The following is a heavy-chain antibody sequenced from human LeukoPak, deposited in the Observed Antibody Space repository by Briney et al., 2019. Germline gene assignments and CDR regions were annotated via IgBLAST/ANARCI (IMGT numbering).Heavy chain of an antibody. CDR1: GGSFSGYY. Sequence: SETLSLTCAVYGGSFSGYYWSWIRQPPGKGLEWIGEINHSGSTNYNPSLKSRVTISVDTSKNQFSLKLSSVTAADTAVYYCARDHPGPYYYDSSGYYYGLDYWGQGTLVTVSS. J-gene: IGHJ4*02. D-gene: IGHD3-22*01. V-gene: IGHV4-34*01. CDR3: ARDHPGPYYYDSSGYYYGLDY. CDR2: INHSGST.